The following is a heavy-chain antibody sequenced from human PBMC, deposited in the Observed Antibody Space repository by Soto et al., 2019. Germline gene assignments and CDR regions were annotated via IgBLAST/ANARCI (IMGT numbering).Heavy chain of an antibody. J-gene: IGHJ6*02. D-gene: IGHD3-16*01. V-gene: IGHV3-21*01. CDR2: IGGVSNYI. Sequence: EVQLLESGGGLVQPGGSLRLSCAVSGFTFSSYAMSWVRQAPGKGLERVASIGGVSNYINYADSVKGRFNISRDNAVKSLYLLMDSLRVEDTGVYYCVREVDLTAHRPQYYRGLDIWGQGNTVTVSS. CDR3: VREVDLTAHRPQYYRGLDI. CDR1: GFTFSSYA.